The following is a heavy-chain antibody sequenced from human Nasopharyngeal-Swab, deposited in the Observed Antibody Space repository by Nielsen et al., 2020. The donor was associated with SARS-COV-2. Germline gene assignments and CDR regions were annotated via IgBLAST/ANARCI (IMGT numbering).Heavy chain of an antibody. J-gene: IGHJ2*01. CDR1: GFTFSSHW. CDR2: INSDGSIT. Sequence: GESLKISCAASGFTFSSHWMHWVRQAPGKGLVWVSRINSDGSITNYADSVKGRFTISRDNAKNTLYLQMNSLRAEDTAVYYCARLSGSSWDFDLWGRGTLVTVSS. D-gene: IGHD6-13*01. V-gene: IGHV3-74*01. CDR3: ARLSGSSWDFDL.